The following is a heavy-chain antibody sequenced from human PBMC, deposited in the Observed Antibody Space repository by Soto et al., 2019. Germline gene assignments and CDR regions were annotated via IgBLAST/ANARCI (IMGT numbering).Heavy chain of an antibody. J-gene: IGHJ6*03. CDR3: ARTLDYGHMDV. CDR1: GDSVRNQY. Sequence: SETLSLTCTVSGDSVRNQYWSWIRRPPGRGLEWIGYIYRSGSTKYNPSLKSRLTISVDTSKNQFSLKLSSVTAADTAVYYCARTLDYGHMDVWGKGATVTVSS. V-gene: IGHV4-4*09. CDR2: IYRSGST. D-gene: IGHD3-16*01.